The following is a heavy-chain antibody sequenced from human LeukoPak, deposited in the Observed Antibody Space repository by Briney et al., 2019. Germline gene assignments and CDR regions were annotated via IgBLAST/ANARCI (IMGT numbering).Heavy chain of an antibody. D-gene: IGHD6-13*01. CDR2: ITGSGYPT. Sequence: GGSLRLSCEASGFTFSSSAMSWVRQAPGKGLEWVSSITGSGYPTYYADSVKGRFTISRDNSKNTLYLQMNSLRAEDTAVYYCAKLEIAAAGPPTYYFDYWGQGTLVTVSS. J-gene: IGHJ4*02. V-gene: IGHV3-23*01. CDR3: AKLEIAAAGPPTYYFDY. CDR1: GFTFSSSA.